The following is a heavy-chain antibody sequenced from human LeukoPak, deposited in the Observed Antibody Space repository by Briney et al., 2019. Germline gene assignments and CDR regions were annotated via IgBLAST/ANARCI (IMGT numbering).Heavy chain of an antibody. J-gene: IGHJ4*02. CDR2: IYTSGST. D-gene: IGHD6-6*01. V-gene: IGHV4-61*02. CDR1: GGSISSGSYY. Sequence: NPSETLSLTCTASGGSISSGSYYWSWLRQPAGKGLEWIGRIYTSGSTDYNPSLKSRVTISVDTSKNQFSLKLSSVTAADTAVYYCASIKGPYSSSPGPVGYWGQGTLVTVSS. CDR3: ASIKGPYSSSPGPVGY.